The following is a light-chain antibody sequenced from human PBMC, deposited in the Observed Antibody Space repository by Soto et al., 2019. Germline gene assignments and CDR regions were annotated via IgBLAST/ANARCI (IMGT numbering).Light chain of an antibody. Sequence: QSVLTQPASGCGSPGQSSTSSCTGTSRDVGVYNYVSWYQQHPGKSPKFMFYEVSNRLSGVSNRFSVSNSGNTASLTISGLQAEDEADYYCSSYPSSCTHYVFGTGSKVTVL. V-gene: IGLV2-14*01. CDR2: EVS. J-gene: IGLJ1*01. CDR1: SRDVGVYNY. CDR3: SSYPSSCTHYV.